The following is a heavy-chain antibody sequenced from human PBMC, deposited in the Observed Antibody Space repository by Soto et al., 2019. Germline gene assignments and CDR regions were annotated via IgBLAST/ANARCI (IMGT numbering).Heavy chain of an antibody. D-gene: IGHD3-10*01. CDR1: GGIFSTYA. CDR2: IIPIFGTP. Sequence: QVQLVQSGAEVKKPGSSVKVSCKASGGIFSTYAISWLRRAPGQGLEWMGGIIPIFGTPNYAQRFQGRDTVTADESTSTAYMELSRLRSEDTAGDYCARDRDDYGSGNYYNRIDFWGQGTLVTVSS. CDR3: ARDRDDYGSGNYYNRIDF. V-gene: IGHV1-69*01. J-gene: IGHJ4*02.